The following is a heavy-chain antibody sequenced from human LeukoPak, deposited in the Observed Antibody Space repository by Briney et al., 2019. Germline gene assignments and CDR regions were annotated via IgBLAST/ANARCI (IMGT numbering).Heavy chain of an antibody. V-gene: IGHV3-48*04. D-gene: IGHD4-17*01. CDR3: ASRDYGDYLDY. CDR1: GFTFSSYW. J-gene: IGHJ4*02. Sequence: GGSLRLSCAASGFTFSSYWMSWVRQAPGRGLAWVSYISSSGSTIYYADSVKGRFTISRDNAKNSLYLQMNSLRAEDTAVYYCASRDYGDYLDYWGQGTLVTVSS. CDR2: ISSSGSTI.